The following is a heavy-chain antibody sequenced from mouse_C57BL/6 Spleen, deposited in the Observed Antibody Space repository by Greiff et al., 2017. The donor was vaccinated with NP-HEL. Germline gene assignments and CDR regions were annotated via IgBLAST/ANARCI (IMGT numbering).Heavy chain of an antibody. D-gene: IGHD2-3*01. Sequence: VQLQQSGPVLVKPGASVKMSCKASGYTFTDYYMNWVKQSHGKSLEWIGVINPYNGGTSYNQKFKGKATLTVDKSSSTAYMELNSLTSEDSAVYYCARRDEGFAYWGQGTLVTVSA. J-gene: IGHJ3*01. CDR3: ARRDEGFAY. V-gene: IGHV1-19*01. CDR1: GYTFTDYY. CDR2: INPYNGGT.